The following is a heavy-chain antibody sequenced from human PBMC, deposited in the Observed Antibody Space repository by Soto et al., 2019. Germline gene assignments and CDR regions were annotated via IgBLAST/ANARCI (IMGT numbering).Heavy chain of an antibody. J-gene: IGHJ4*02. Sequence: LSLTCTVSGGSISSGDYYWSWIRQLPGKGLEWVGYICCSGSTYYNPSLKSRLTISLVTSMNHFSLKLSSMTAADTAVYYCARGPYGSPDSWGQGTQVTVSS. CDR3: ARGPYGSPDS. CDR1: GGSISSGDYY. V-gene: IGHV4-31*03. CDR2: ICCSGST. D-gene: IGHD3-10*01.